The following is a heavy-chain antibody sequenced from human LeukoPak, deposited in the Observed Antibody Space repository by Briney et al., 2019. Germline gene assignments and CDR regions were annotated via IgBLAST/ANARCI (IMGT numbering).Heavy chain of an antibody. J-gene: IGHJ6*02. CDR1: GFSFSSYW. CDR2: IKQGESEK. D-gene: IGHD3-16*01. V-gene: IGHV3-7*03. Sequence: GALRLSCATSGFSFSSYWMSGVRQAPGKGLEWVATIKQGESEKYYVDSVKGRFTISRDNAKNSLYLQMSNLRAEDTAVYFCARGGGLDVWGQGATVTVSS. CDR3: ARGGGLDV.